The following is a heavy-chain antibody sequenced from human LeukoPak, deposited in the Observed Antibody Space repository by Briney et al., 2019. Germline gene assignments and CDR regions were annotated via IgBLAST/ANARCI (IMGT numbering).Heavy chain of an antibody. CDR1: GYTFTIYG. CDR3: ARVGDLLRFLEWLSPFDY. D-gene: IGHD3-3*01. J-gene: IGHJ4*02. V-gene: IGHV1-18*01. CDR2: ISAYNGNT. Sequence: ASVKVSFKSSGYTFTIYGISWVRQAPGQGLEWMGWISAYNGNTNYAQKLQGRVTMTTDTSTSTAYMELRSLRSDDTAVYYCARVGDLLRFLEWLSPFDYWGQGTLVTVSS.